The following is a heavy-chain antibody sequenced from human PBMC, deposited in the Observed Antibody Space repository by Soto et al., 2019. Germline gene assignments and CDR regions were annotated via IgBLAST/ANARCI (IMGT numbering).Heavy chain of an antibody. V-gene: IGHV3-33*01. CDR1: GLTFTNYG. CDR3: ARDLGVKQRFDP. Sequence: QVPLVESGGGVVQPGRSLRLSCAASGLTFTNYGFHWVRQAPGKGLEWVAVIWYDGSNKYYGDSVKGRFTISKDNSKNTVYLQMDSLRAEDTAVYYCARDLGVKQRFDPWGQGTLVTVSS. J-gene: IGHJ5*02. D-gene: IGHD2-8*01. CDR2: IWYDGSNK.